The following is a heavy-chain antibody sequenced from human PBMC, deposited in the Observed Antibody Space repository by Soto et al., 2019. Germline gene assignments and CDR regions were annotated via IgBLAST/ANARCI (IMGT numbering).Heavy chain of an antibody. D-gene: IGHD1-1*01. CDR2: VIPIIGEG. J-gene: IGHJ3*02. V-gene: IGHV1-69*02. CDR1: GGTFSSQT. Sequence: QVQLVQSGAEVKEPGSSVKVSCKVSGGTFSSQTINWVRQVPGQGLEWMGSVIPIIGEGKYAQSFLGRVTITADRSTRTAYRERSSLRSEDTAVYYWASPAVNDLDADSSAFDIWGQGTMVTVSS. CDR3: ASPAVNDLDADSSAFDI.